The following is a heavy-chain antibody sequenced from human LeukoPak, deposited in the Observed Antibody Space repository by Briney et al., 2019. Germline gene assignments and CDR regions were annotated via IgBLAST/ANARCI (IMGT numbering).Heavy chain of an antibody. Sequence: ASVKVSCKVSGYTLTELSMHWVRQAPGKGLEWMGGFDPEDGETIYAQKFQGRVTITADKSTSTAYMELSSLRSEDTAVYYCAINYYDSSGYLGDFDYWGQGTLVTVSS. J-gene: IGHJ4*02. CDR1: GYTLTELS. CDR3: AINYYDSSGYLGDFDY. D-gene: IGHD3-22*01. CDR2: FDPEDGET. V-gene: IGHV1-24*01.